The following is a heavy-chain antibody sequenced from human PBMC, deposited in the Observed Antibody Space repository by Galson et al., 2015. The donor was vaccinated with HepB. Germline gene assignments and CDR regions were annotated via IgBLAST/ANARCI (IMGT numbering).Heavy chain of an antibody. J-gene: IGHJ4*02. CDR3: ARAPLWFGELSSSLDY. CDR2: IYYSGST. CDR1: GGSVSSGSYY. D-gene: IGHD3-10*01. V-gene: IGHV4-61*01. Sequence: SETLSLTCTVSGGSVSSGSYYWSWIRQPPGKGLEWIGYIYYSGSTNYNPSLKSRVTISVDTSKNQFSLKLSSVTAADTAVYYCARAPLWFGELSSSLDYWGQGTLVTVSS.